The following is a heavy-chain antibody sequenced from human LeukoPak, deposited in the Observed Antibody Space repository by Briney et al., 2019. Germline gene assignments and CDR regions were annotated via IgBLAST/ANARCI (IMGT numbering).Heavy chain of an antibody. D-gene: IGHD5-24*01. CDR1: GFTFSSYG. CDR3: ARSLMATISGYYFDY. V-gene: IGHV3-30*02. CDR2: IRYDGSNK. J-gene: IGHJ4*02. Sequence: PGGSLRLSCAASGFTFSSYGMHWVRQAPGKGLEWVAFIRYDGSNKYYADSVKGRFTISRDNSKNTLYLHVNSLRPEDTAVYYCARSLMATISGYYFDYWGQGTLVTVSS.